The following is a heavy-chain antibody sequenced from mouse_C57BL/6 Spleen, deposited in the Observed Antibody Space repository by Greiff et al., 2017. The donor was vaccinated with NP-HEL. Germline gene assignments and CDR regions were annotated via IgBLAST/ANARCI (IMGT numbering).Heavy chain of an antibody. CDR3: AGYDYAGAWFAY. CDR2: IDPEGGET. CDR1: GFNLKDYY. Sequence: EVQLQESGAELVKPGASVKLSCTASGFNLKDYYMHLVKQRTEQGLGWIGRIDPEGGETKYAPTFQGNATITADTSSNTAYLQLSSLTAEDTAVYYCAGYDYAGAWFAYWGQGTLVTVSA. V-gene: IGHV14-2*01. D-gene: IGHD2-4*01. J-gene: IGHJ3*01.